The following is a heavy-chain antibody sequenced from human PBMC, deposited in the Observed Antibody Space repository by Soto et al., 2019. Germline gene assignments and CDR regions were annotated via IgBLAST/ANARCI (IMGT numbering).Heavy chain of an antibody. CDR1: GYTFTSYG. D-gene: IGHD2-2*01. J-gene: IGHJ6*02. CDR3: ARDVVVPAAIGWYYYGMDV. CDR2: ISAYNGNT. V-gene: IGHV1-18*01. Sequence: QVQLVQSGAEVKKPGASVKVSCKASGYTFTSYGISWVRQAPGQGLEWMGWISAYNGNTNYAQKLQGRVTMTTDTSTRTADMELRSLRSDDTAVYYCARDVVVPAAIGWYYYGMDVWGQGTTVTVSS.